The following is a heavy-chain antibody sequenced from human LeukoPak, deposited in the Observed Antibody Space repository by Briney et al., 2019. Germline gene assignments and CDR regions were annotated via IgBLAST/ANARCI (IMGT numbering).Heavy chain of an antibody. V-gene: IGHV2-5*02. D-gene: IGHD5-18*01. CDR1: GFSLRTSGVG. CDR2: IYWDDDK. Sequence: SGPTLLQPTQTLTLTCTFSGFSLRTSGVGVGWIRQPPGKALEWLALIYWDDDKRYSPSLKSRLTITKDTSKNQVVLTMTNMDPVDTATYYCAHRRVKGLLDYWGQEPWSPSPQ. CDR3: AHRRVKGLLDY. J-gene: IGHJ4*01.